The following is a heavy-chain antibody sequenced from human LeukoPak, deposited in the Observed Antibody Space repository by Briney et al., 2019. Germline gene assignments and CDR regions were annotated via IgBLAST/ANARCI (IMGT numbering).Heavy chain of an antibody. V-gene: IGHV3-30*02. D-gene: IGHD2-2*01. CDR3: AKMVGYCSSTSCYDGDDY. Sequence: GGSLRLSCAVSGFTFSSYGMHWVRQAPGKGLEWVAFIRYDGSNKYYADSVKGRFTISRDNSENTLYLQMNSLRAEDTAVYYCAKMVGYCSSTSCYDGDDYWGQGTLVTVSS. J-gene: IGHJ4*02. CDR1: GFTFSSYG. CDR2: IRYDGSNK.